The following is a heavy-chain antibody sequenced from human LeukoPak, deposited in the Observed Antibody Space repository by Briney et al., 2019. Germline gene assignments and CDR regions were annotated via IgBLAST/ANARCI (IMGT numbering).Heavy chain of an antibody. CDR1: GDTFTGDY. V-gene: IGHV1-2*02. CDR3: TRTSATGSRITWFDP. D-gene: IGHD6-13*01. CDR2: GNPNSGIT. J-gene: IGHJ5*02. Sequence: GASVKVSCKASGDTFTGDYIHWGRQAPGQGREWRGGGNPNSGITKYAQNFQDRVTMARDTSITTAYMELNRLRPDDTALYYCTRTSATGSRITWFDPWGQGTLSPSPQ.